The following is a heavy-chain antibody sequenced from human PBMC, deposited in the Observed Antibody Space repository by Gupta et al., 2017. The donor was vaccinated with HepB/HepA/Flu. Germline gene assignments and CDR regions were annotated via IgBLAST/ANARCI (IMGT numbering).Heavy chain of an antibody. CDR2: IYYSGST. D-gene: IGHD3-10*01. Sequence: GYIYYSGSTYYNPSLKSRVTISVDTSKNQSSLKLSSVTAADTAVYYCARDSLYIYGSGSYFGEPGSWDVWGKGTTVTVSS. CDR3: ARDSLYIYGSGSYFGEPGSWDV. J-gene: IGHJ6*04. V-gene: IGHV4-31*02.